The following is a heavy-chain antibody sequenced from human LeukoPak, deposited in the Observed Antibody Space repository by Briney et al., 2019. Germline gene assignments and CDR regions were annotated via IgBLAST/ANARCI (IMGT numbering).Heavy chain of an antibody. D-gene: IGHD3-22*01. Sequence: ASVKVSCKASGYTFTSYDINWVRQATGQGLEWMGWINPNSGGTNYAQKFQGRVTMTRDTSISTAYMELSRLRSDDTAVYYCARARKTQGRAHYYDSRGRTNWFDPWGQGTLVTVSS. J-gene: IGHJ5*02. V-gene: IGHV1-2*02. CDR2: INPNSGGT. CDR3: ARARKTQGRAHYYDSRGRTNWFDP. CDR1: GYTFTSYD.